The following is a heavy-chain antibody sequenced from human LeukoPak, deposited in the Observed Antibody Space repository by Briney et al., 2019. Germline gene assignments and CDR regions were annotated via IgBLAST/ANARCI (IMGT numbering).Heavy chain of an antibody. CDR1: GGTFSSYA. J-gene: IGHJ4*02. D-gene: IGHD4-11*01. Sequence: SVKVSCKASGGTFSSYAISWVRQAPGQGLEWMGGIIPIFGTANYAQKFQGRVTITADESTSTAYMELSSLRSEDTAVYYCARGADYKTVKYDYWGQGTLVTVSS. V-gene: IGHV1-69*13. CDR2: IIPIFGTA. CDR3: ARGADYKTVKYDY.